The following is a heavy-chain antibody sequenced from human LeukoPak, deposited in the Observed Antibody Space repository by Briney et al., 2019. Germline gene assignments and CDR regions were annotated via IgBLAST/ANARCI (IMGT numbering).Heavy chain of an antibody. CDR2: INHSGST. CDR1: GGSFSGYY. CDR3: ASRFYYYDSSGYYERIKPLHRYFQH. V-gene: IGHV4-34*01. Sequence: PSETLSLTCAVYGGSFSGYYWSWIRQPPGKGLEWIGGINHSGSTNYNPSLKSRVTISVDTSKNQFSLKLSSVTAADTAVYYCASRFYYYDSSGYYERIKPLHRYFQHWGQGTLVTVSS. D-gene: IGHD3-22*01. J-gene: IGHJ1*01.